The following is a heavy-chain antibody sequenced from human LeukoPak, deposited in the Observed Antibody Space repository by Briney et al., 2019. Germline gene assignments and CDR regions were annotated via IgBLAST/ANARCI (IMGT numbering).Heavy chain of an antibody. CDR3: ASVDTAMGTDY. V-gene: IGHV4-39*01. Sequence: SETLSLTCTVSGDSIRNYNHYWGWIRQPPGKGPEWIGSIHYRGSTFFNPSLESRVTMSVDTSKNQFSLKLRSVTATDTAMYYCASVDTAMGTDYWGQGTLVTVSS. CDR2: IHYRGST. D-gene: IGHD5-18*01. CDR1: GDSIRNYNHY. J-gene: IGHJ4*02.